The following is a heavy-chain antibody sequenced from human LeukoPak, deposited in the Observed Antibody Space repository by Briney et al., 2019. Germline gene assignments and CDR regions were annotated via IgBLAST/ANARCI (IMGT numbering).Heavy chain of an antibody. J-gene: IGHJ6*02. CDR3: GRDDHYNYNGTDV. D-gene: IGHD5-24*01. CDR1: GFIFTNYD. V-gene: IGHV3-13*01. Sequence: GGSLRLSCAASGFIFTNYDMHWVRQTPGKGLEWVSVIGPTGDTYYADSVRGRFTTSRENAKNSFYLQMNSLRAGDTAVYYCGRDDHYNYNGTDVWGQGTTVIVSS. CDR2: IGPTGDT.